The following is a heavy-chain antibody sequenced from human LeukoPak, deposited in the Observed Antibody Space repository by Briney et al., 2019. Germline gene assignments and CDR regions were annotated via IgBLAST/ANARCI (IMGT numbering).Heavy chain of an antibody. CDR3: AKIFVPAAIRTGYYYMDV. D-gene: IGHD2-2*02. CDR1: GFTFSSYA. V-gene: IGHV3-23*01. CDR2: ISGSGGST. J-gene: IGHJ6*03. Sequence: GGSLRLSCAASGFTFSSYAMSWVRQAPGKGLEWVSAISGSGGSTYYADSVKGRFTISRDNSKNTLYLQMNSLRAEDTAVYYCAKIFVPAAIRTGYYYMDVWGKGTTVTVSS.